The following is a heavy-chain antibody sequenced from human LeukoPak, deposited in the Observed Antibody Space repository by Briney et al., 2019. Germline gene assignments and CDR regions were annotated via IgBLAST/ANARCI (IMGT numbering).Heavy chain of an antibody. CDR1: GYSFTCYW. CDR2: MYPGDSDT. D-gene: IGHD4-23*01. Sequence: VDSLKISCKCSGYSFTCYWIGWVRQMPGKGLEWMGIMYPGDSDTRYSPSFQGQVTISVDKSISTAYLQWSSLKASDTAMYYCGRHLYGGNSAIDYWGQGTLVTVSS. CDR3: GRHLYGGNSAIDY. V-gene: IGHV5-51*01. J-gene: IGHJ4*02.